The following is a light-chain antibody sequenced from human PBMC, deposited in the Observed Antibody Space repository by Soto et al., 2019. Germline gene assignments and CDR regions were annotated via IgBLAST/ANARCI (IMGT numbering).Light chain of an antibody. Sequence: EIVLTQSPATLSLSPGERATLSCRASQSVSSYLAWYQQKPGQAPRLLIYGASSRATGIPDRFSGSGSGTDFTLTVSRLEPEDFAVYYCQQYGSSPLTFGGGPRWIS. V-gene: IGKV3-20*01. CDR1: QSVSSY. J-gene: IGKJ4*01. CDR3: QQYGSSPLT. CDR2: GAS.